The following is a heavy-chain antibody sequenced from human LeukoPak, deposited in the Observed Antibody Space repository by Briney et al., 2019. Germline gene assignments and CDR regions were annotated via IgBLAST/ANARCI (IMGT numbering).Heavy chain of an antibody. V-gene: IGHV4-59*01. CDR2: IYYSGST. J-gene: IGHJ6*03. CDR3: ARGPYYYMDV. Sequence: PSETLSLTCTVSGGSISSYYLSWIRQPPGKGLEWIGYIYYSGSTNYNPSLKSRVTISVDTSKNQFSLKLSSVTAADTAVYYCARGPYYYMDVWGKGTTVTVSS. CDR1: GGSISSYY.